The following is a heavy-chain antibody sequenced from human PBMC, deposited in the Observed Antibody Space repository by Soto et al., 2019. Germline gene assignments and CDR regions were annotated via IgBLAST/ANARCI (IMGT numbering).Heavy chain of an antibody. Sequence: QVQLVESGGGVVQPGRSLRLSCAASGFTFSSNGMHWVRQAPGKGLEGVAVIWHDGSKKYYADSVKGRFTISRDNSKNTLSLQMNSLRAEDTAVYYCAVGIAVGGKPFDYWGQRTLVTVSS. J-gene: IGHJ4*02. CDR1: GFTFSSNG. CDR2: IWHDGSKK. V-gene: IGHV3-33*01. D-gene: IGHD6-19*01. CDR3: AVGIAVGGKPFDY.